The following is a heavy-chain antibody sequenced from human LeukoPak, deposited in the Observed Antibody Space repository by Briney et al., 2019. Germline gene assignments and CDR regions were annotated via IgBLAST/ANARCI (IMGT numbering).Heavy chain of an antibody. Sequence: ASVKVSCKASGYTFTGYYMHWVRQAPGQGIEWMGWINPNSGGTNYAQKFQGRVTMTRDTSISTAYMELSRLRSDDTAVYYCARVTLILRFLEDAHTPRDYWGQGTLVTVSS. V-gene: IGHV1-2*02. J-gene: IGHJ4*02. D-gene: IGHD3-3*01. CDR3: ARVTLILRFLEDAHTPRDY. CDR2: INPNSGGT. CDR1: GYTFTGYY.